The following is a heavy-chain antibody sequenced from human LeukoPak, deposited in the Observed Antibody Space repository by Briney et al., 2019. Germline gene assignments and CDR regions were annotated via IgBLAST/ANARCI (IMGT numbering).Heavy chain of an antibody. V-gene: IGHV4-59*08. Sequence: PSETLSLTCSVSGGSISGYYWSWIRQPPGKGLEWIGYTYYSGSTNYNPSLKSRVTISVDTSKNQFSLKLSSVTAADTAVYYCARLWELGLKDWFDPWGQGTLVTVSS. CDR1: GGSISGYY. CDR3: ARLWELGLKDWFDP. CDR2: TYYSGST. J-gene: IGHJ5*02. D-gene: IGHD1-26*01.